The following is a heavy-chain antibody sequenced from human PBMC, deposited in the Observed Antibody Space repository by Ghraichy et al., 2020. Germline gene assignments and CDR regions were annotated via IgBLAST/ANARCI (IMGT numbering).Heavy chain of an antibody. D-gene: IGHD3-3*01. CDR1: GISFSGFA. CDR2: IVPSVGST. CDR3: ARDRDLNFFDP. Sequence: SVKVSCTASGISFSGFAVSWVRQVPGQGLQWMGGIVPSVGSTVYAQKFQARVTISADEMTTRAYLELTSLTSEDTAIYYCARDRDLNFFDPWGQGTLVIVSS. V-gene: IGHV1-69*13. J-gene: IGHJ5*02.